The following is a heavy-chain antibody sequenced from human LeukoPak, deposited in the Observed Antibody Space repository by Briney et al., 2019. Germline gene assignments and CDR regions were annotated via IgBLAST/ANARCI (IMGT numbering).Heavy chain of an antibody. CDR1: GGSINKYY. J-gene: IGHJ4*02. Sequence: SETLSLTCTVSGGSINKYYWSWIRQSPGKGLEWLGYVHDSAGTIYNPSLKSRVTISVDTSKNQFSLKLSSVTAADTAVYYCARGFQPDYWGQGTLVTVSS. V-gene: IGHV4-59*01. CDR3: ARGFQPDY. D-gene: IGHD2-2*01. CDR2: VHDSAGT.